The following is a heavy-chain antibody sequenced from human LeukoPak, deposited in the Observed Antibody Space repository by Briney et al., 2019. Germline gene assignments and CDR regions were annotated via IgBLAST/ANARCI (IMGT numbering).Heavy chain of an antibody. J-gene: IGHJ3*02. CDR2: ISSSSSTI. CDR1: GFTFSSYS. D-gene: IGHD2-2*02. CDR3: ARGSGRYTDAFDI. V-gene: IGHV3-48*01. Sequence: PGGSLRLSCAASGFTFSSYSMNWVRQAPGKGLEWVSYISSSSSTIYYADSVKGRFTTSRDNAKNSLYLQMNSLRAEDTAVYYCARGSGRYTDAFDIWGQGTMVTVSS.